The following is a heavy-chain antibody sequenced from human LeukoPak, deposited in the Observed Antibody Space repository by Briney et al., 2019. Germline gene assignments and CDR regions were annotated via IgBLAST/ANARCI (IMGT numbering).Heavy chain of an antibody. V-gene: IGHV4-4*08. D-gene: IGHD6-19*01. CDR3: GRRAVAENYFDY. J-gene: IGHJ4*02. CDR2: IYSSGST. Sequence: SETLSLTCTVSGGSITSYFWSWIRQPPGKGLEWIGYIYSSGSTTYNASLKSRVTISVDTSTNQFFLKLTSVTAADTAVYYCGRRAVAENYFDYWGQGTLVTDSS. CDR1: GGSITSYF.